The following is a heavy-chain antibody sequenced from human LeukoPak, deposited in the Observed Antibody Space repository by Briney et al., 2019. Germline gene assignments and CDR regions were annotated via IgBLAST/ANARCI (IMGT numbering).Heavy chain of an antibody. V-gene: IGHV3-66*01. CDR2: TYSGDTT. D-gene: IGHD6-6*01. J-gene: IGHJ3*02. Sequence: GGSLRLSCAAFGFIVRSNHINWVRQAPGKGLEWVSITYSGDTTYYADSVKGRFIISRDDSKNTLSLQMNDLRVEDTAVYYCAREMTYGSSAFDIWGQGTTVIVSS. CDR1: GFIVRSNH. CDR3: AREMTYGSSAFDI.